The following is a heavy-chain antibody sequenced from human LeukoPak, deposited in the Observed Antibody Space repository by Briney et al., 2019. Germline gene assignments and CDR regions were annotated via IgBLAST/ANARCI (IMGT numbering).Heavy chain of an antibody. J-gene: IGHJ4*02. V-gene: IGHV3-48*03. Sequence: PGGSLRLSCAASGFTFSSYEMNWVRQAPGKGLEWVSYISSGGSTTYYADSVKGRFTISRDNAKNSLFLQMNSLRAEDTAAYYCARDIRYFEQYWGQGTLVTVSS. D-gene: IGHD3-9*01. CDR3: ARDIRYFEQY. CDR2: ISSGGSTT. CDR1: GFTFSSYE.